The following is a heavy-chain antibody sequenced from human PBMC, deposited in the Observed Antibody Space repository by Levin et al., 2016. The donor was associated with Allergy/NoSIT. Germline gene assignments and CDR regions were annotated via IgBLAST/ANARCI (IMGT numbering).Heavy chain of an antibody. CDR2: ISGSGGSP. V-gene: IGHV3-23*01. J-gene: IGHJ4*02. Sequence: LSLTCAASGFTFSNYAMSWVRQAPGKGLEWVSTISGSGGSPYYADSVKGRFTISRDNSKNTLYLQMNSLRAEDTAVYYCAKGTIFGVVHGGQGTLVTVSS. CDR3: AKGTIFGVVH. D-gene: IGHD3-3*01. CDR1: GFTFSNYA.